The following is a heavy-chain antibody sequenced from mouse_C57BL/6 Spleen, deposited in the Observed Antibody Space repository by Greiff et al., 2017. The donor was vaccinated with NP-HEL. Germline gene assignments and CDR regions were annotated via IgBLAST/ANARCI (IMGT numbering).Heavy chain of an antibody. CDR1: GYTFTDYE. V-gene: IGHV1-15*01. CDR2: IDPETGGT. J-gene: IGHJ3*01. CDR3: TRPYGTWFAY. Sequence: VQLQQSGAELVRPGASVTLSCKASGYTFTDYEMHWVKQTPVHGLEWIGAIDPETGGTAYNQKFKGKAILTADKSSSTAYMELRSLTSEDSAVYYCTRPYGTWFAYLGQGTLVTVSA. D-gene: IGHD2-1*01.